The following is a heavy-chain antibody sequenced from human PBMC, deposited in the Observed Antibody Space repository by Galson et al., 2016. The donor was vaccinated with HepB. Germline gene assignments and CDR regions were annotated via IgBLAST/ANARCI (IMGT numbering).Heavy chain of an antibody. D-gene: IGHD3-10*01. CDR2: ISYDGSHK. J-gene: IGHJ3*01. Sequence: SLRLSCAASGFTFSSYAMHWVRQAPGKGLEWVAVISYDGSHKYYADSVKGRFTISRDNSKNTLYLQMNSLRAEDTAVYYCARVSGESGPDYWGQGTMVTVSS. CDR1: GFTFSSYA. V-gene: IGHV3-30*03. CDR3: ARVSGESGPDY.